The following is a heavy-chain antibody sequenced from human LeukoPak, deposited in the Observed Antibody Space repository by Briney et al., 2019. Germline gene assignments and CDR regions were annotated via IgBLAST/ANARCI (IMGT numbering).Heavy chain of an antibody. Sequence: SDTLSLTCAVYGGSFSVYYWSWIRHPRGRGREGIGELNHRGSTNYNPSLKSRVTISVDTSKNQFSLELSSVTAADTAVYYCRCSSSWYRAFDIWGQGTMVTVSS. CDR1: GGSFSVYY. J-gene: IGHJ3*02. D-gene: IGHD6-13*01. V-gene: IGHV4-34*01. CDR2: LNHRGST. CDR3: RCSSSWYRAFDI.